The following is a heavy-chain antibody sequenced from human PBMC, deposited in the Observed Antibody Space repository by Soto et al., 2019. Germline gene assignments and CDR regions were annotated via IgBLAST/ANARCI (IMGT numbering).Heavy chain of an antibody. V-gene: IGHV3-21*01. CDR2: ISSSSSYI. CDR3: ARDILDPTSFDP. J-gene: IGHJ5*02. D-gene: IGHD1-1*01. CDR1: GFTFSSYS. Sequence: EVQLVESGGGLVKPGGSLRLSCAASGFTFSSYSMNWVRQAPGKGLEWVSSISSSSSYIYYADSVKGRFTISRDNAKNSLYLQMNSLRAEDTAVYYCARDILDPTSFDPWGQGTLVTVSS.